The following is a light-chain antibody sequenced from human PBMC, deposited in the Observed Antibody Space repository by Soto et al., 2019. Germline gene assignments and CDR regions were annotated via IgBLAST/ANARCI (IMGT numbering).Light chain of an antibody. J-gene: IGKJ3*01. V-gene: IGKV3-11*01. Sequence: EIVLTQSPATLSLSPGERATLSCRASQSVSSSLAWYQQKPGQPPRLLIHDASNRATGIPARFSGSGSGTDFTLTISCLEPEDFAVYYCQQRSNWPPGVTFGPGTKVDVK. CDR2: DAS. CDR1: QSVSSS. CDR3: QQRSNWPPGVT.